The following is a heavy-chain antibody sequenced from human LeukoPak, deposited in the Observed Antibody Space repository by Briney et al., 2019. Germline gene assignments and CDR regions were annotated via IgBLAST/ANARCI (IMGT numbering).Heavy chain of an antibody. J-gene: IGHJ4*02. CDR1: GITFSSYG. CDR3: AKDRFARNMLSYFDY. V-gene: IGHV3-30*18. D-gene: IGHD3-16*01. Sequence: GRSLRLSCAASGITFSSYGMHWVRQAPGKGLEWVALISYDGSNTYYADSVKGRFTISRDNSKNTLYLQMNSLRAEETAVYYCAKDRFARNMLSYFDYWGQGTLVTVSS. CDR2: ISYDGSNT.